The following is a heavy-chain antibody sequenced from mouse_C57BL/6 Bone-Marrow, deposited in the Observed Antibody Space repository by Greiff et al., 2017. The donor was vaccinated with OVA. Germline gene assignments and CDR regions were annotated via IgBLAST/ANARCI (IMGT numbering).Heavy chain of an antibody. CDR2: ISNGGGST. V-gene: IGHV5-12*01. Sequence: EVKVEESGGGLVQPGGSLKLSCAASGFTFSDYYMYWVRQTPEKRLEWVAYISNGGGSTYYPDTVKGRFTISRDNAKNTLYLQMSRLKSEDTAMYYCARQRSDDYDGGFAYWGQGTLVTVSA. J-gene: IGHJ3*01. CDR3: ARQRSDDYDGGFAY. CDR1: GFTFSDYY. D-gene: IGHD2-4*01.